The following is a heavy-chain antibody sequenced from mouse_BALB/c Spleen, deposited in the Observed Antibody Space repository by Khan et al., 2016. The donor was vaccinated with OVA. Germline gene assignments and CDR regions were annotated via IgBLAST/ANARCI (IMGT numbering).Heavy chain of an antibody. V-gene: IGHV1-7*01. CDR2: INPTSGYA. J-gene: IGHJ2*01. CDR3: ASERIDF. CDR1: GYTFTSYW. Sequence: VQLQESGAELAKPGASVKMSCTASGYTFTSYWMHWIKQRPGQGLEWIGYINPTSGYAAYNQKFKDKATLTADKSSSTAYMQLSSLTSDDFAVYYCASERIDFWGPGTALTVSS.